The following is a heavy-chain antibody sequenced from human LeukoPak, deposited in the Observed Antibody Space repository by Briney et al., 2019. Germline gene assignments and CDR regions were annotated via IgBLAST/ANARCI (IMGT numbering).Heavy chain of an antibody. CDR3: ARPQSSSSWYNWFDP. V-gene: IGHV1-2*06. J-gene: IGHJ5*02. CDR1: GYTFTGYY. Sequence: ASVKVSCKASGYTFTGYYMRWVRQAPGQGLEWMGRINPISGGTNYAQKFQGRVTMTRDTSISTAYMELSRLRSDDTAVYYCARPQSSSSWYNWFDPWGQGTLVTVSS. CDR2: INPISGGT. D-gene: IGHD6-13*01.